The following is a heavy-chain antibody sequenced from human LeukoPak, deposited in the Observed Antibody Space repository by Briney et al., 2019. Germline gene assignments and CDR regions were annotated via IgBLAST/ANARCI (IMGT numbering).Heavy chain of an antibody. D-gene: IGHD6-13*01. J-gene: IGHJ4*02. CDR1: GYTFTGCY. CDR3: AYSSSWFILDY. CDR2: INPNSGGT. Sequence: ASVKVSCKASGYTFTGCYMHWVRRAPGQGLEWMGWINPNSGGTNYAQKFQGRVTMTRDTSISTAYMELSRLRSDDTAVYYCAYSSSWFILDYWGQGTLVTVSS. V-gene: IGHV1-2*02.